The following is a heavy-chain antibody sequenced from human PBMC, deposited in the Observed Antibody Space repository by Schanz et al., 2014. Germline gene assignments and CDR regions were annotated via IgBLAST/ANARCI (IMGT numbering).Heavy chain of an antibody. V-gene: IGHV1-69*04. CDR1: GYIFGSHG. Sequence: QGQLVQSGAEVKKPGASVKVSCKASGYIFGSHGMTWVRQAPGQGLEWMGRIIPILGITNVAQTFQDRVTITADKSTSTAYMELSSLRSEDTAVYYCARGLGDERWLDLNEAFDIWGQGTIVTVSS. D-gene: IGHD6-19*01. CDR2: IIPILGIT. CDR3: ARGLGDERWLDLNEAFDI. J-gene: IGHJ3*02.